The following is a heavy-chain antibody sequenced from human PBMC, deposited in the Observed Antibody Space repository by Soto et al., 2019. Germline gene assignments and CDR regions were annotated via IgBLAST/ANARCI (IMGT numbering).Heavy chain of an antibody. J-gene: IGHJ4*02. D-gene: IGHD3-22*01. Sequence: GESLKISCKGSGYRFTSYWINWVRQMPGKGLEWMGRIDPSDSYTNYSPSFQGHVTISADKSISTAYLQWSSLKASDTAMYYCASNSYNDSSGYSHAPLDYWGQGTLVT. CDR3: ASNSYNDSSGYSHAPLDY. CDR2: IDPSDSYT. CDR1: GYRFTSYW. V-gene: IGHV5-10-1*01.